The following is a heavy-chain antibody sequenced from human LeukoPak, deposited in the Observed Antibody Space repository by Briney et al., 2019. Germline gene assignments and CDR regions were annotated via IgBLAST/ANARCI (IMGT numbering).Heavy chain of an antibody. V-gene: IGHV1-2*02. CDR3: SRGGTFAHYY. CDR2: INPNSGGT. CDR1: GYTFTGYY. D-gene: IGHD1-7*01. Sequence: ASVKVSCKPSGYTFTGYYMHWVRQAPGQGLEWMGWINPNSGGTNYAQKFQGRVTMTRDTSISTGYMDLSSLRSDDTAGYYCSRGGTFAHYYWGQGTLVTVSS. J-gene: IGHJ4*02.